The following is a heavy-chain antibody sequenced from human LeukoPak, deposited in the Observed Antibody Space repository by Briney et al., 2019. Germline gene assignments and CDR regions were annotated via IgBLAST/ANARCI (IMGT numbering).Heavy chain of an antibody. CDR2: ISSSSSYI. CDR1: GFTFSSYS. J-gene: IGHJ4*02. Sequence: GGSLRLSCAASGFTFSSYSMNWVRQAPGKGLEWVSSISSSSSYIYYADSVKGRFTISRDNAKNSLYLQMNSLRAEDTAVYYCAKDGVGATEGLFGYWGQGTLVTVSS. V-gene: IGHV3-21*01. CDR3: AKDGVGATEGLFGY. D-gene: IGHD1-26*01.